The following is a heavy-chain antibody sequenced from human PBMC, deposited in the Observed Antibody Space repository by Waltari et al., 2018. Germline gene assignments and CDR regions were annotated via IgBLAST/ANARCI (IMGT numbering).Heavy chain of an antibody. D-gene: IGHD3-10*01. CDR1: GFTFSTYA. Sequence: QVQLVESGGAVVQPGRSLRLSCAASGFTFSTYAMHWVRQAPGKGLECVAFISYDGTYKYYADSLRGRFTISRDNSKKTLFLQVNSLITDDTALYYCARVPRGSIIPSLYYFDYWGQGTLVTVSS. CDR3: ARVPRGSIIPSLYYFDY. V-gene: IGHV3-30*16. J-gene: IGHJ4*02. CDR2: ISYDGTYK.